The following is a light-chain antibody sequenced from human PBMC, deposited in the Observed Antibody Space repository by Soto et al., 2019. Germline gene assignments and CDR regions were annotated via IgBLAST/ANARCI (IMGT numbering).Light chain of an antibody. CDR1: SSDVGGYNY. J-gene: IGLJ1*01. Sequence: QSALTQPPSASGSPGQSVTISCTGTSSDVGGYNYVSWYQQHPGKAPKLMIYEVSKRPSGVPDRFSGSKSGNTASLTVSGLQAEEEADYYCSSYAGSNNYVFGTGNKVTVL. CDR3: SSYAGSNNYV. V-gene: IGLV2-8*01. CDR2: EVS.